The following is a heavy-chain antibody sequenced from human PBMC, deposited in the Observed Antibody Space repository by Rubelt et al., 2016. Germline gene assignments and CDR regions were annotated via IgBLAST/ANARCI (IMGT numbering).Heavy chain of an antibody. CDR3: AGHSHNCSSTSCGLNWFDP. CDR1: GGSFSGYY. CDR2: INHSGST. J-gene: IGHJ5*02. V-gene: IGHV4-34*01. D-gene: IGHD2-2*01. Sequence: QVQLQQWGAGLLKPSETLSLTCAVYGGSFSGYYWSWIRQPQGKGLEWIGEINHSGSTKYNPSLKSRVTISVDTSKTQFPLKLSSVTAADTAVYYCAGHSHNCSSTSCGLNWFDPWGQGTLVTVSS.